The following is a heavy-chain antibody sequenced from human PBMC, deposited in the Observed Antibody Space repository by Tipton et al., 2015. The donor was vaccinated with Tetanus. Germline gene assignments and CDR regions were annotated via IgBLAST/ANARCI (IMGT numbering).Heavy chain of an antibody. D-gene: IGHD3-22*01. J-gene: IGHJ3*02. Sequence: QLVQSGAEVKKPGESLRISCKGSGYSFTSYWISWVRQMPGKGLEWMGRIDTSDSYTNYSPSFQGHVTISADKSISTAYLRWSSLKASDTAMYYCARAGGLYDSSGLDAFDIWGQGTMVTVSS. CDR1: GYSFTSYW. V-gene: IGHV5-10-1*01. CDR3: ARAGGLYDSSGLDAFDI. CDR2: IDTSDSYT.